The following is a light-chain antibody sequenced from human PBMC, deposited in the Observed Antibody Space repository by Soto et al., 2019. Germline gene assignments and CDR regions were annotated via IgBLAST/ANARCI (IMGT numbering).Light chain of an antibody. J-gene: IGLJ2*01. CDR3: FSFAGSTVL. Sequence: QSVLTQPPSASGSPGQSVTISCTGTSSDIGAYNYVSWYQQHPGKAPKLMILEVTKRPSGVPDRFSGSKSGNTASLTVSGLQAEDEADYYCFSFAGSTVLFGGGTK. V-gene: IGLV2-8*01. CDR2: EVT. CDR1: SSDIGAYNY.